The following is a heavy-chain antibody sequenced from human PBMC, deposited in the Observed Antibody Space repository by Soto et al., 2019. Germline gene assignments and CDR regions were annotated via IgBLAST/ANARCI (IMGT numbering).Heavy chain of an antibody. CDR1: GFTFSDYY. CDR3: VRVGYAYGNDP. CDR2: ISSSGATI. V-gene: IGHV3-11*01. J-gene: IGHJ5*02. D-gene: IGHD3-10*01. Sequence: QVQLVESGGGLVKSGGSLRLSCAASGFTFSDYYMSWIRQAPGKGLEWISYISSSGATIYYADSVKGRFTTSRDNANNSLFLEMNILRAEDTAVYYCVRVGYAYGNDPWGQGTLVAVSS.